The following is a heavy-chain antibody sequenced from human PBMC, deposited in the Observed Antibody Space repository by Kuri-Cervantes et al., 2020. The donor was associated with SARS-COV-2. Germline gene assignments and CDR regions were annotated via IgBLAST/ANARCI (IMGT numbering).Heavy chain of an antibody. CDR2: IYYSGST. V-gene: IGHV4-39*07. CDR1: GGSISSSSYY. J-gene: IGHJ5*02. Sequence: ESLKISCTVSGGSISSSSYYWGRIRQPPGKGLEWIGSIYYSGSTYYNPSLKSRVTISVDTSKNQFSLKLSSVTAADTAVYYCASSGAAAGLDWFDPWGQGTLVTVSS. CDR3: ASSGAAAGLDWFDP. D-gene: IGHD6-13*01.